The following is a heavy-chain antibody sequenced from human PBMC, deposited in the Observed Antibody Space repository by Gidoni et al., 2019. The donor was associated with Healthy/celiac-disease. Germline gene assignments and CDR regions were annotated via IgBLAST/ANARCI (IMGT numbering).Heavy chain of an antibody. CDR3: ARDLRIPYGDSFDY. V-gene: IGHV3-48*02. CDR1: GFTFSSYS. J-gene: IGHJ4*02. D-gene: IGHD4-17*01. Sequence: EVQLVESGGGLVQPGGSLRLSCAASGFTFSSYSMNWVRQAPGKGLEWVSYMSSSSSTIYYADSVKGRFTISRDNAKNSLYLQMNSLRDEDTAVYYCARDLRIPYGDSFDYWGQGTLVTVSS. CDR2: MSSSSSTI.